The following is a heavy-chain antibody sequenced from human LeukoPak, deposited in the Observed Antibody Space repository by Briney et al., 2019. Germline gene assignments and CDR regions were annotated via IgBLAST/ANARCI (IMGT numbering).Heavy chain of an antibody. J-gene: IGHJ4*02. Sequence: PGGSLRLSCAASGFTFSSYSMNWVRQAPGKGLEWVSVIYSGGSTYYADSVKGRFTISRDNSKNTLYLQMNSLRAEDTAVYYCARELYGHFDYWGQGTLVTVSS. CDR3: ARELYGHFDY. D-gene: IGHD2-8*01. V-gene: IGHV3-53*01. CDR2: IYSGGST. CDR1: GFTFSSYS.